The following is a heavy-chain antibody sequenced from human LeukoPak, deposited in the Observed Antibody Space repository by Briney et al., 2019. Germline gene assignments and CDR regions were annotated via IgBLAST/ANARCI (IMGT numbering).Heavy chain of an antibody. V-gene: IGHV4-59*01. Sequence: SETLSLTCTVSGGPISSYYWSWIRQPPGKGLEWIGYIYYSGSTNYNPSLKSRVTISVDTSKNQFSLKLSSVTAADTAVYYCARIYDSSGYPAFDIWGQGTMVTVSS. CDR2: IYYSGST. J-gene: IGHJ3*02. CDR3: ARIYDSSGYPAFDI. D-gene: IGHD3-22*01. CDR1: GGPISSYY.